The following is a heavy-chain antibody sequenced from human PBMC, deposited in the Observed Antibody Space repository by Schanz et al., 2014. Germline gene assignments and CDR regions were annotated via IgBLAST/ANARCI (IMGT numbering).Heavy chain of an antibody. CDR3: ARGGDYIVVLVAVTREYYYHAMDV. D-gene: IGHD2-15*01. CDR2: INPNSGDT. Sequence: QVQLVQSGTDVKKPGASVKVSCKASGYTFSDYYIHWVRQAPGQGLEWMGRINPNSGDTHYAQKFQGRVTMTRDTSISTAYMELSRLRSDDTAVYYCARGGDYIVVLVAVTREYYYHAMDVWGQGTTVTVSS. CDR1: GYTFSDYY. J-gene: IGHJ6*02. V-gene: IGHV1-2*06.